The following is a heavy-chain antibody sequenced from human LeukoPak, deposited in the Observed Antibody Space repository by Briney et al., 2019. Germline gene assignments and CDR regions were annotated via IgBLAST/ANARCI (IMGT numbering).Heavy chain of an antibody. CDR2: IWYDGSNR. CDR3: ARLRTTGTTRAYYYSGMDV. CDR1: GFIFSYYG. D-gene: IGHD1-1*01. V-gene: IGHV3-33*01. J-gene: IGHJ6*02. Sequence: PGGSLRLSCAASGFIFSYYGMHWVRQAPGKGLEWVAVIWYDGSNRYYADSLKGRFTISRDNSKNTLYLQMNSLTADDTAVYYCARLRTTGTTRAYYYSGMDVWGQGTTVTVSS.